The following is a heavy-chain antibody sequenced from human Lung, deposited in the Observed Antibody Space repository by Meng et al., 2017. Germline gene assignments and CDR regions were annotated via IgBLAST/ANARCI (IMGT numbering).Heavy chain of an antibody. D-gene: IGHD4-11*01. J-gene: IGHJ4*02. CDR1: GGSFSDYY. Sequence: QVQLPQWGPGLLKPWETRSLPCVVSGGSFSDYYWSWIRQPPGKGLEWIGEINHSGSTNYNPSLESRATISVDTSQNNLSLKLSSVTAADSAVYYCERGPTTMAHDFDYWGQGTLVTVSS. CDR2: INHSGST. V-gene: IGHV4-34*01. CDR3: ERGPTTMAHDFDY.